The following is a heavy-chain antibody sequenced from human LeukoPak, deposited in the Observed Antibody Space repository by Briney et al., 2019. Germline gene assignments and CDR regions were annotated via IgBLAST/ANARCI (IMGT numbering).Heavy chain of an antibody. D-gene: IGHD3-16*02. J-gene: IGHJ4*02. V-gene: IGHV3-23*01. CDR3: ILDMITFGGVIHFDY. CDR1: GFTFSSYA. CDR2: ISGSGGST. Sequence: GGSLRLSCAASGFTFSSYAMSWVRQAPGKGLEWVSAISGSGGSTYYADSVKGRFTISRDNSKNTLYLQMNSLRAEDTAVYYCILDMITFGGVIHFDYWGQGTLVTVSS.